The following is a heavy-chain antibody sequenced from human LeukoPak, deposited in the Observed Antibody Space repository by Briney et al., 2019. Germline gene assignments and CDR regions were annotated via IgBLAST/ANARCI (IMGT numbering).Heavy chain of an antibody. CDR3: AKGPGWLLSKRYFYY. Sequence: LSGRCLSLACAPYGFTFENDAIDCVRHAAGGCMEWVSSVSWDSGSIAYADSVKARFSISRDNAKNSLYLEMSSLRAEDTALYYCAKGPGWLLSKRYFYYWGQGTPVIVSS. CDR2: VSWDSGSI. V-gene: IGHV3-9*01. J-gene: IGHJ4*02. CDR1: GFTFENDA. D-gene: IGHD3-22*01.